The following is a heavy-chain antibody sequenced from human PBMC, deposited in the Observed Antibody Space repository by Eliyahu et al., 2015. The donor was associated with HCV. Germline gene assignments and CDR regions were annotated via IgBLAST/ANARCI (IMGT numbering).Heavy chain of an antibody. Sequence: EVQLVESGGGLVQAGGSLRLSCAASGFXVSXNYMSWVRQAPGKGLEWVSIIYSGGSTYYADSVKGRFTISRDNSKNTLYLQMNSLRSEDTAVYYCARYINRNFDYWGQGTLVTVSS. CDR3: ARYINRNFDY. CDR1: GFXVSXNY. CDR2: IYSGGST. V-gene: IGHV3-66*02. J-gene: IGHJ4*02.